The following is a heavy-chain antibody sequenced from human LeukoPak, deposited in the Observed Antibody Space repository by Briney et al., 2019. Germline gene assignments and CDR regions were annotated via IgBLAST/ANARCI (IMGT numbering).Heavy chain of an antibody. V-gene: IGHV1-8*01. CDR2: MNPNSGNT. J-gene: IGHJ4*02. D-gene: IGHD4-23*01. CDR1: GYTFTIYD. CDR3: ARGSARRTYGGNYLSY. Sequence: AASVKVSCKASGYTFTIYDINWVRQAPGQGLEWMGWMNPNSGNTGYAQKFQGRVTMTRNTSISTAYMELSSLRSEDTAVYYCARGSARRTYGGNYLSYWGQGTLVTVSS.